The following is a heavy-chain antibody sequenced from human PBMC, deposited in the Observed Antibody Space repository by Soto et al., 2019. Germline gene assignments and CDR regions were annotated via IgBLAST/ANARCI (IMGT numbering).Heavy chain of an antibody. CDR1: GGSISSYY. Sequence: SETLSLTCTVSGGSISSYYWSWIRQPPGKGLEWIGYIYYSGSTNYNPSLKSRVTISVDTSKNQFSLKLSSVTAADTAVYYCARETYYDILTGYYSERAFDIWGQGTMVTVSS. D-gene: IGHD3-9*01. CDR3: ARETYYDILTGYYSERAFDI. V-gene: IGHV4-59*01. J-gene: IGHJ3*02. CDR2: IYYSGST.